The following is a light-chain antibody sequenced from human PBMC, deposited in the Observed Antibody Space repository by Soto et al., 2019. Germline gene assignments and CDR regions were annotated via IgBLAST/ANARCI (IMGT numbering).Light chain of an antibody. CDR2: DAS. Sequence: DIQMTQSPSTLSASVGDRVTITCRASQSISSWLAWYQQKPGKAPKLLVYDASSLLSGVPSRFSGSGSGTEFTLTISSLQPDDFATYYCQQYNSYSWTFGQGTKVDIK. V-gene: IGKV1-5*01. J-gene: IGKJ1*01. CDR3: QQYNSYSWT. CDR1: QSISSW.